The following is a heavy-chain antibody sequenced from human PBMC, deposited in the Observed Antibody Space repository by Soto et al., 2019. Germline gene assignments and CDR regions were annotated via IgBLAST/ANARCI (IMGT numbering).Heavy chain of an antibody. CDR3: VRYYYDSSGLNWFDP. V-gene: IGHV4-31*03. Sequence: KPSETLSLTCTVSGGSISSGDFYCSWIRQHPGKGLEWIGYMYHSGNTYYNPSLKSRVTMSLDTSKNQFSLKLTSVTAADTAVYYCVRYYYDSSGLNWFDPWGQGVLVTVSS. CDR2: MYHSGNT. CDR1: GGSISSGDFY. D-gene: IGHD3-22*01. J-gene: IGHJ5*02.